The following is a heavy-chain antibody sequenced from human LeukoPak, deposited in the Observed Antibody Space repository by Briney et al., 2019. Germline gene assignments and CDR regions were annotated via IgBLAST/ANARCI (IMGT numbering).Heavy chain of an antibody. CDR2: IGTAGDT. J-gene: IGHJ6*02. CDR3: AREGGYYYGMDV. V-gene: IGHV3-13*01. CDR1: GFTFSGYD. Sequence: GGSLRLSCAASGFTFSGYDMHWVRQATGKGLEWVSAIGTAGDTYYPGSVKGRFTISRENAKNSLYLQMNSLRAEDTAVYYCAREGGYYYGMDVWGQGTTVTVSS. D-gene: IGHD3-16*01.